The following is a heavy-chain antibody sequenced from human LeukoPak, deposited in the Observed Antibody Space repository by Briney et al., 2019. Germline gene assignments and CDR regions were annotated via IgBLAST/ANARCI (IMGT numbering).Heavy chain of an antibody. CDR3: ARDDSTVTSIDY. Sequence: ASVKVSCKASGYTFTGYYMHWVRQAPGQGLEWMGWINPNSGGTNYAQKFQGRVTMTRDTSTSTAYMELSRLRSDDTAVYYCARDDSTVTSIDYWGQGTLVTVSS. CDR2: INPNSGGT. J-gene: IGHJ4*02. CDR1: GYTFTGYY. D-gene: IGHD4-11*01. V-gene: IGHV1-2*02.